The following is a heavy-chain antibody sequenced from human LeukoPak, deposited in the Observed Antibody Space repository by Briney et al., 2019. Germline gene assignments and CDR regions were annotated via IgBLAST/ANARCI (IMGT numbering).Heavy chain of an antibody. D-gene: IGHD2-15*01. V-gene: IGHV4-34*01. CDR3: ARWSLRGCSGFPCIDY. J-gene: IGHJ4*02. CDR2: LTESGKT. Sequence: SETLSLTCAVYGGSFSGYFWSWIRQSPGKGLEWIGELTESGKTSYNPSFKSRVTITADTSKNQFSLRLSSVTAADTSIYYCARWSLRGCSGFPCIDYWGRGTPVTVSS. CDR1: GGSFSGYF.